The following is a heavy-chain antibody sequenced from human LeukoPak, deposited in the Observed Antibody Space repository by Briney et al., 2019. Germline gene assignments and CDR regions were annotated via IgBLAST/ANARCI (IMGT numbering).Heavy chain of an antibody. D-gene: IGHD6-19*01. CDR2: IYHSGST. J-gene: IGHJ4*02. V-gene: IGHV4-4*02. CDR3: ASSPWLVPKGVWDY. CDR1: GFTVSSNY. Sequence: GSLRLSCAASGFTVSSNYMSWVRQPPGKGLEWIGEIYHSGSTNYNPSLKSRVTISVDKSKNQFSLKLSSVTAADTAVYYCASSPWLVPKGVWDYWGQGTLVTVSS.